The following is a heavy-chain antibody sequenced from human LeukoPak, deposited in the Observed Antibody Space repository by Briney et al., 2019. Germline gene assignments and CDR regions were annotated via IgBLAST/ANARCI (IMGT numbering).Heavy chain of an antibody. CDR3: ARPYYYGSGSSLIHAFDI. Sequence: GESLRISCKGSGYSLTSYWISWVRQMPGKGLEWMGRIDPSDSYTNYSPSFQGHVTISADKSISTAYLQWSSLKASDTAMYYCARPYYYGSGSSLIHAFDIWGQGTMVTVSS. V-gene: IGHV5-10-1*01. D-gene: IGHD3-10*01. CDR2: IDPSDSYT. CDR1: GYSLTSYW. J-gene: IGHJ3*02.